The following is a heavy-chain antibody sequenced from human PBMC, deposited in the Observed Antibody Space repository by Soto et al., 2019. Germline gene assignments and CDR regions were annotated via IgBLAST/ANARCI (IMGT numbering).Heavy chain of an antibody. D-gene: IGHD6-13*01. J-gene: IGHJ6*02. V-gene: IGHV3-33*01. CDR1: GFTFSSYG. Sequence: GGSLRLSCAASGFTFSSYGMHWVRQAPGKGLEWVAVIWYDGSNKYYADSVKGRFTISRDNSKNTLYLQMNSLRAEDTAVYYYARDHGGSSSWYVFKDYYYYGMDVWGQGTTVTVSS. CDR2: IWYDGSNK. CDR3: ARDHGGSSSWYVFKDYYYYGMDV.